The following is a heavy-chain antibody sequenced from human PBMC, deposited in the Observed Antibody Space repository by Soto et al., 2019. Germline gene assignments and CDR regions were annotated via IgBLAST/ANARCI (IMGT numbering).Heavy chain of an antibody. CDR3: AKSRYSDSSGEFYDF. D-gene: IGHD3-22*01. CDR2: IGGRATSA. CDR1: GFTFSNYA. V-gene: IGHV3-23*01. Sequence: EVQLLESGGGLVQPGGSLRLSCAASGFTFSNYAMSWVRQAPGKGLEWVSGIGGRATSAYYADSMKGRFAISRDNSYNTLFLQLNSLRAEDTDVYYCAKSRYSDSSGEFYDFCGQGTLVSVSS. J-gene: IGHJ4*02.